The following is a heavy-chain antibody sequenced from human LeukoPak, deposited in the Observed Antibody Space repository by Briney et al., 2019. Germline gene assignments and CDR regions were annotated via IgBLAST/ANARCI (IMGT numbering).Heavy chain of an antibody. D-gene: IGHD3-22*01. CDR2: ISHDGRSE. CDR3: AKVSGGYYYDSSGYYYYYYMDV. Sequence: GGSLRLSCAASGFTVSSNYMSWVRQAPGKGLEWVALISHDGRSEYYADSVKGRFTISRDNSKNTLFLQMNSLRAEDTAVYYCAKVSGGYYYDSSGYYYYYYMDVWGKGTTVTISS. CDR1: GFTVSSNY. V-gene: IGHV3-30*18. J-gene: IGHJ6*03.